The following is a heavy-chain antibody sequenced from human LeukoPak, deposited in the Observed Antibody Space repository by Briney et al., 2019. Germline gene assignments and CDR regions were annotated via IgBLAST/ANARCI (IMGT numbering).Heavy chain of an antibody. J-gene: IGHJ5*02. Sequence: GASVKVSCKASEYTFIGHYMHWVRQAPGQGLEWMGWINPNSGGTNYAQKFQGRVTMTRDTSISTAYMELSRLRSDDTAVYYCARGFYPRYGDFENWFDPWGQGTLVTVSS. CDR2: INPNSGGT. CDR1: EYTFIGHY. V-gene: IGHV1-2*02. CDR3: ARGFYPRYGDFENWFDP. D-gene: IGHD4-17*01.